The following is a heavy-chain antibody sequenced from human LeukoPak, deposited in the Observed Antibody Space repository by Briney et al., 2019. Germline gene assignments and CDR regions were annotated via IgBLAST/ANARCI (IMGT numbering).Heavy chain of an antibody. Sequence: GGSLRLSCAASGFTFDDYGMSWVRQAPGKGLEWVSGINWSGGSTGYADSVKGRFTISRDNAKNSLYLQMDSLRAEDTAVYYCAELGITMIGGVWGKGTTVTISS. V-gene: IGHV3-20*04. CDR3: AELGITMIGGV. J-gene: IGHJ6*04. CDR2: INWSGGST. CDR1: GFTFDDYG. D-gene: IGHD3-10*02.